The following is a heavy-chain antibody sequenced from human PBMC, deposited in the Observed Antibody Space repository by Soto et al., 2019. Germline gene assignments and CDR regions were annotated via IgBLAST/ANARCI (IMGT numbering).Heavy chain of an antibody. V-gene: IGHV4-34*01. J-gene: IGHJ5*01. CDR2: INHSGRV. CDR1: VGSFSGHS. CDR3: STRAYDTNGYYRFDP. Sequence: SETLSLNCAVHVGSFSGHSWTWIRESPGKGLEWIGDINHSGRVNYSPSLKSRVTISLDTSKNQFSLTLSAVTAADTAMYYCSTRAYDTNGYYRFDPWGQGTLVTVSS. D-gene: IGHD3-22*01.